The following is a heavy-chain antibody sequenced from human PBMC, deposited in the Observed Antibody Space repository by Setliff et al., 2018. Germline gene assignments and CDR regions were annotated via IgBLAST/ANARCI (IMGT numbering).Heavy chain of an antibody. V-gene: IGHV3-30*04. CDR1: GFTFSSYA. Sequence: GGSLRLSCAASGFTFSSYAMHWVRQAPGKGLEWVAVISYDGSNKYYADSVKGRFTISRDNSKNTLYLQMNSLGAEDTAVYYCARGSEGGYSSGWYGDAFDIWGQGTMVTVSS. CDR3: ARGSEGGYSSGWYGDAFDI. CDR2: ISYDGSNK. D-gene: IGHD6-19*01. J-gene: IGHJ3*02.